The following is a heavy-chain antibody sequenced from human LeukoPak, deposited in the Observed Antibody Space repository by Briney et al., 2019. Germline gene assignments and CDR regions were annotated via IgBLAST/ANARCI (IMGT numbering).Heavy chain of an antibody. CDR1: GGTFSSYT. J-gene: IGHJ4*02. Sequence: GASVKVSCKASGGTFSSYTISWVRQAPGHGLEWMGRIIPILGIANYAQKFQGRVTITADKSTSTAYMELSSLRSEDTAVYYCTTYCGGDCYSFFDYWGQGTLVTVSS. CDR2: IIPILGIA. V-gene: IGHV1-69*02. D-gene: IGHD2-21*02. CDR3: TTYCGGDCYSFFDY.